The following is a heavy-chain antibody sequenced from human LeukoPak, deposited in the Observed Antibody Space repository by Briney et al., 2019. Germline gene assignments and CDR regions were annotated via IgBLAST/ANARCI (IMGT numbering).Heavy chain of an antibody. V-gene: IGHV1-24*01. D-gene: IGHD3-16*02. Sequence: ASVKVSCKVSGYTLTELSMHWVRQAPGKGLEWMGGFDPEDGETIYAQKFQGRVTMTEDTSTDTAYMELSSLRSEDTAVYYCATFLGELSGSAGFDPWGQGTLVTVSS. CDR2: FDPEDGET. CDR3: ATFLGELSGSAGFDP. J-gene: IGHJ5*02. CDR1: GYTLTELS.